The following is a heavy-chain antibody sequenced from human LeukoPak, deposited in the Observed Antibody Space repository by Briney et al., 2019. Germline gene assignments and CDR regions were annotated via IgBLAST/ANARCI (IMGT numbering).Heavy chain of an antibody. D-gene: IGHD6-13*01. V-gene: IGHV4-59*01. J-gene: IGHJ4*02. CDR1: GGSISSYY. CDR2: IYYSGST. Sequence: PSETLSLTCTVSGGSISSYYWSWIRQPPGKGLEWIGYIYYSGSTNYNPSLKSRVTISVDTSKNQFSLKLSSVTAADTAVYFCARMNSLRYSSRWFIDYWGQGTLVTVSS. CDR3: ARMNSLRYSSRWFIDY.